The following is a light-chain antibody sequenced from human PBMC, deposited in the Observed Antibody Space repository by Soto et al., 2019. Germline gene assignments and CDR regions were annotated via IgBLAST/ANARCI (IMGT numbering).Light chain of an antibody. CDR3: AAWDDSLSGVV. CDR2: RNS. V-gene: IGLV1-47*01. J-gene: IGLJ2*01. CDR1: SSNIGSNY. Sequence: QLVLTQPPSASGTPWQRVTISCSGSSSNIGSNYVYWYQQLPGTVPQLLIYRNSERPSGVPDRFSGSKSGTSASLAISGLRSEDEADYYCAAWDDSLSGVVFGGGTKLTVL.